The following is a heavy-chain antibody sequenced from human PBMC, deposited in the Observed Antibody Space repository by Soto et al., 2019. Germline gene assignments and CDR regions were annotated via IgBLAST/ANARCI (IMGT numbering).Heavy chain of an antibody. J-gene: IGHJ4*02. CDR3: AREGLVPAATPWFDY. D-gene: IGHD2-2*02. Sequence: QVQLVESGGGVVQPGRSLRLSCAAAGFTFSSYAMHWVRQAPGKGLEWVAVISYDGRNKYYADSVKGRFTISRDNSKNTMYLQMNSLRAEDTAVYYCAREGLVPAATPWFDYWGQGTLVTVSS. CDR1: GFTFSSYA. V-gene: IGHV3-30*04. CDR2: ISYDGRNK.